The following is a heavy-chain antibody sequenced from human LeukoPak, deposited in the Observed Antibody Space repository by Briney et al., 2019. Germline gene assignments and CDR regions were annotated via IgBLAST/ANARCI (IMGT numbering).Heavy chain of an antibody. CDR1: GFTFSSYS. Sequence: GGSLRLSCAASGFTFSSYSMNWVRQAPGKGLEWVSSISSSSSYIYYADSVKGRFTISRDNAKNSLYLQMNSLRAEDTAVYYCARVKAAAGSFDYWGQGTLVTVSS. CDR3: ARVKAAAGSFDY. CDR2: ISSSSSYI. J-gene: IGHJ4*02. V-gene: IGHV3-21*01. D-gene: IGHD6-13*01.